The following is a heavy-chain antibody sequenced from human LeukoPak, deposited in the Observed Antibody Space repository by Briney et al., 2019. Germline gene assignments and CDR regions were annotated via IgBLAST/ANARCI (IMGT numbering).Heavy chain of an antibody. V-gene: IGHV3-69-1*01. CDR2: ISSTYTK. Sequence: GGTLRLSCAASGFSFSEFYMGWVPQAPGKGLEWISYISSTYTKYYSASVKGRFTISRDNAKNSLYLQMNSLRADDTAVYYCARGDGGGDDILTGYYDGSFDYWGQGTLVTVSS. D-gene: IGHD3-9*01. J-gene: IGHJ4*02. CDR3: ARGDGGGDDILTGYYDGSFDY. CDR1: GFSFSEFY.